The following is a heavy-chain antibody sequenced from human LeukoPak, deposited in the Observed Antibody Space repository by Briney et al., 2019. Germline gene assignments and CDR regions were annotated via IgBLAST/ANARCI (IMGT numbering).Heavy chain of an antibody. CDR1: GYTFTSYY. J-gene: IGHJ5*02. CDR2: INPSGGST. Sequence: GASVKVSCKASGYTFTSYYMHWVRQAPGQGLEWRGVINPSGGSTSYAQKFQGRVTMTRDTSTSTVYMELSSLRSEDTAVYYCARGGYCSGGSCYDYRSDWFDPWGQGTLVTVSS. V-gene: IGHV1-46*01. CDR3: ARGGYCSGGSCYDYRSDWFDP. D-gene: IGHD2-15*01.